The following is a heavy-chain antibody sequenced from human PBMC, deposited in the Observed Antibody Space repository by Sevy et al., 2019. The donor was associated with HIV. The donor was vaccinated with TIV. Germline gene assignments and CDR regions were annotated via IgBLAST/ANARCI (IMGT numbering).Heavy chain of an antibody. V-gene: IGHV3-30*02. Sequence: GESLKISCIESGFTLSNYDIHWVRQAAGKGLEWVAFIQYDRSIQYYADSVKGRFTISRDNSKNTLYLQMNSLRPEDTAIYYCAKRGSKSGYALGYWGQGTLVTVSS. J-gene: IGHJ4*02. CDR3: AKRGSKSGYALGY. D-gene: IGHD5-12*01. CDR2: IQYDRSIQ. CDR1: GFTLSNYD.